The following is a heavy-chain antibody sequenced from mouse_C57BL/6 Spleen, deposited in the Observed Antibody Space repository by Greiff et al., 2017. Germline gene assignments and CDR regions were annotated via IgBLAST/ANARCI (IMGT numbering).Heavy chain of an antibody. V-gene: IGHV1-18*01. Sequence: VQLQQSGPELVKPGASVKIPCKASGYTFTDYNMDWVKQSHGKSLEWIGDINPNNGGTNYNKKFKGKATLTVDKSSSTAYMELRSLTSEDTAVYYCASSETAQALCAMDYWGQGTSVTVSS. CDR3: ASSETAQALCAMDY. J-gene: IGHJ4*01. CDR1: GYTFTDYN. CDR2: INPNNGGT. D-gene: IGHD3-2*02.